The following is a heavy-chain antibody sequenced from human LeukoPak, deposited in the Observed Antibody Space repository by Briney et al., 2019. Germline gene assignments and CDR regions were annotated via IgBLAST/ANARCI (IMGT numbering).Heavy chain of an antibody. Sequence: GGSLRLSCAASGFTFSTYGMSWVRQAPGKGLEWVSHISGSVGGTYYANSVKGRFTISRDNSKNTLYLQMNSLRAEDTAVYYCAKGGTTVTTIIDYWGQGTLVTVSS. CDR3: AKGGTTVTTIIDY. CDR1: GFTFSTYG. D-gene: IGHD4-17*01. CDR2: ISGSVGGT. V-gene: IGHV3-23*01. J-gene: IGHJ4*02.